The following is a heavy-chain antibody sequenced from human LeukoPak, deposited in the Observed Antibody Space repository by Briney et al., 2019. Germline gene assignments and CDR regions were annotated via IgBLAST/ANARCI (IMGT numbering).Heavy chain of an antibody. D-gene: IGHD6-13*01. V-gene: IGHV3-30*18. J-gene: IGHJ4*02. CDR1: GFTFSDYG. CDR2: ISYDGSNK. CDR3: AKDASSSLEY. Sequence: GGSLRLSCAASGFTFSDYGMHWVRQAPGKGLEWVALISYDGSNKYYADSVKGRFTISRDNSKNTLYLQVNSLRTEDTAVYYCAKDASSSLEYWGQGTLVTVSS.